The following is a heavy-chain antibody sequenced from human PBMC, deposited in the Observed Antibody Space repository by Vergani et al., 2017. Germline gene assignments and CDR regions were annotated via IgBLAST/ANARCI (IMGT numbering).Heavy chain of an antibody. J-gene: IGHJ6*02. CDR1: GGTFSSYT. V-gene: IGHV1-69*04. CDR2: IIPILGIA. CDR3: ARDNRDYDFWSGYYTGDGMDV. Sequence: QVQLVQSGAEVKKPGSSVKVSCKASGGTFSSYTISWVRQAPGQGLEWMGRIIPILGIANYAQKFQGRVTITADKSTSTAYMELSSLRSEDTAVYYCARDNRDYDFWSGYYTGDGMDVWGQGP. D-gene: IGHD3-3*01.